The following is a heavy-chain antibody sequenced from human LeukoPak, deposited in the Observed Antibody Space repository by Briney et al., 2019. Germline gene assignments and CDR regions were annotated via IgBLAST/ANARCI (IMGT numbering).Heavy chain of an antibody. CDR1: GSTLSGYP. J-gene: IGHJ6*02. V-gene: IGHV3-23*01. D-gene: IGHD6-19*01. CDR2: ISGSGGST. Sequence: GGSLSLPCEASGSTLSGYPLSWSRKAPGKGLEWAPVISGSGGSTYYADSVKGRFTISRDNSKNTLYLQMNSLRAEDTAVYYCARDLRIAVAGNYYYYGMDVWGQGTTVTVSS. CDR3: ARDLRIAVAGNYYYYGMDV.